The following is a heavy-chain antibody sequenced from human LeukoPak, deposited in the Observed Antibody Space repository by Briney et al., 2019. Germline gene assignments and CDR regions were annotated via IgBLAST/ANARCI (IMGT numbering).Heavy chain of an antibody. V-gene: IGHV1-46*01. D-gene: IGHD3-22*01. Sequence: ASVTVSYKDSGYTFTKYYMLLLRQAPGHPLEWMGVINHSGGGTSYAQKFQGRLTMTRDTSTTTVYMELSSLRSEDTAMHYCAREGEYYSEAGNLVDASDVWGQGTMVTV. CDR3: AREGEYYSEAGNLVDASDV. CDR1: GYTFTKYY. CDR2: INHSGGGT. J-gene: IGHJ3*01.